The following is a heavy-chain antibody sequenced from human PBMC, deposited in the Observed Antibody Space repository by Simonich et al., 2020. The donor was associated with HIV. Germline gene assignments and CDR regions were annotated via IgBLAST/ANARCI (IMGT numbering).Heavy chain of an antibody. CDR2: INHSGST. CDR1: GGSFSGSY. Sequence: QVQLQQWGAGLLKPSETLSLTCAVYGGSFSGSYWSWIRQPPGKGLEWIGEINHSGSTNYNPSLKSRVTISVDTSKNQFSLKLSSVTAADTAVYYCARRHPTTVATPYFDYWGQGTLVTVSS. J-gene: IGHJ4*02. CDR3: ARRHPTTVATPYFDY. V-gene: IGHV4-34*01. D-gene: IGHD4-17*01.